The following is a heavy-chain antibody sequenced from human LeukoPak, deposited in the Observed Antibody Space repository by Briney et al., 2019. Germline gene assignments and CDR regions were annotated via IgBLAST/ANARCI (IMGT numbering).Heavy chain of an antibody. Sequence: ASVRVSCKASGYKFTDYGINWVRQAPGQGLEWMGWINGHNGKSNYSQRFQDRVTLTTDTSTSTAYMELRSLRSDDTAVYYCARDAVGVAALAGHYWGQGTLVTVSS. CDR3: ARDAVGVAALAGHY. CDR1: GYKFTDYG. D-gene: IGHD6-13*01. J-gene: IGHJ4*02. V-gene: IGHV1-18*01. CDR2: INGHNGKS.